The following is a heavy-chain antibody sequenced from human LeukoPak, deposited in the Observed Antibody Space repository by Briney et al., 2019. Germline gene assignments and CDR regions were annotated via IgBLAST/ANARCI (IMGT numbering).Heavy chain of an antibody. V-gene: IGHV4-4*07. CDR2: IYTSGST. Sequence: SETLSLTCTVSGVSISSYHWSWIPQPAGKGLEWIGRIYTSGSTDYNPSLKSRVTMSVDTSKNQFSLKLSSVTAADTAVYYCARGGTSGSYSDYWGQGTLVTVSS. J-gene: IGHJ4*02. CDR3: ARGGTSGSYSDY. D-gene: IGHD1-26*01. CDR1: GVSISSYH.